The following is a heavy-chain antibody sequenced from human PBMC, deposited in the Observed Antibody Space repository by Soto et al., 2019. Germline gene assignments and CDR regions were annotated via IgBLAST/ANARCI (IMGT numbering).Heavy chain of an antibody. Sequence: SGGSLRLSCAASGFTFSSYSMNWVRQAPGKGLEWVSSISSSSSYIYYADSVKGRFTISRDNAKNSLYLQMNSLRAEDTAVYYCARETYSSGSQEGTWFDPWGQGTLVTVSS. CDR1: GFTFSSYS. J-gene: IGHJ5*02. CDR2: ISSSSSYI. CDR3: ARETYSSGSQEGTWFDP. D-gene: IGHD6-19*01. V-gene: IGHV3-21*01.